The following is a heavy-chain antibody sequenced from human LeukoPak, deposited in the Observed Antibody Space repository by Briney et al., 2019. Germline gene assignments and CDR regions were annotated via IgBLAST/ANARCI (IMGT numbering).Heavy chain of an antibody. CDR3: ATDISGCWYFDL. CDR2: MYYSGST. V-gene: IGHV4-59*01. J-gene: IGHJ2*01. Sequence: SETLSLSCTVSGGSITSYYRSWIRQPPGKGLEWIGYMYYSGSTNYNPSLKSRVTISVDTSRNQFSLKLTSVTAADTAVYYCATDISGCWYFDLPGGGTLVTVSS. CDR1: GGSITSYY. D-gene: IGHD6-19*01.